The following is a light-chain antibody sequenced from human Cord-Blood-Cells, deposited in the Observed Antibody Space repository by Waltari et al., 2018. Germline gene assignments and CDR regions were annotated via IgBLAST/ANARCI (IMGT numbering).Light chain of an antibody. CDR1: SSDVGGYNY. CDR2: EVS. V-gene: IGLV2-8*01. Sequence: QSALTQPPSASGSPGQSVTIPCTGTSSDVGGYNYVSWYQQHPGKAPKLMIYEVSKRPSGFPDRFSGSKSGNTASLTVSGLQAEDEADYYCSSYAGSNNVVFGGGTKLTVL. CDR3: SSYAGSNNVV. J-gene: IGLJ2*01.